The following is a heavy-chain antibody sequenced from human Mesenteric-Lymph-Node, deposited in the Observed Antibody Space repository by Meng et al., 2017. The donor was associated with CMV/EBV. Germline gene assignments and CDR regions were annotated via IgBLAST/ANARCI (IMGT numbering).Heavy chain of an antibody. D-gene: IGHD3-10*02. CDR2: ISGSGGTT. CDR1: GFTFSHYW. V-gene: IGHV3-23*01. CDR3: AKDRVFDSISIYYFDY. Sequence: GESLKISCAASGFTFSHYWMQWVRQAPGKGLVWVSGISGSGGTTYYADSVKGRFTISRDNSKNTLFLQMNSLRAEDTAVYYCAKDRVFDSISIYYFDYWGQGTLVTVSS. J-gene: IGHJ4*02.